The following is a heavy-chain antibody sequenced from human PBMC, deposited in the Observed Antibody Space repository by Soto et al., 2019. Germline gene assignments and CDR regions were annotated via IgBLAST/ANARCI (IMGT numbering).Heavy chain of an antibody. V-gene: IGHV3-21*01. CDR3: ARDPSIAVAGLPYFDY. J-gene: IGHJ4*02. CDR1: GFTFGSYS. D-gene: IGHD6-19*01. Sequence: PGGFLRLSCAASGFTFGSYSRNWVRQAPGKGLEWVSSISSSSSYIYYADSVKGRFTISRDNAKNSLYLQMNSLRAEDTAVYYCARDPSIAVAGLPYFDYWGQGTLVTVSS. CDR2: ISSSSSYI.